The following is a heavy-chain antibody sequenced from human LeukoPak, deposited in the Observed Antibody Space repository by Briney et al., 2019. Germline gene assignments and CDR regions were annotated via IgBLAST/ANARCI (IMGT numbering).Heavy chain of an antibody. J-gene: IGHJ6*03. V-gene: IGHV5-51*01. CDR3: ARLFPSGRAAREGYYYYYYMDV. CDR1: GYSFTSYW. D-gene: IGHD6-6*01. Sequence: GESLKISCKGSGYSFTSYWIGWVRQMPGKGLEWMGIIYPGDSDTRYSPSFQGQVTISADKSISTAYLQWSSLKASDTAMYYCARLFPSGRAAREGYYYYYYMDVWGKGTTVTVSS. CDR2: IYPGDSDT.